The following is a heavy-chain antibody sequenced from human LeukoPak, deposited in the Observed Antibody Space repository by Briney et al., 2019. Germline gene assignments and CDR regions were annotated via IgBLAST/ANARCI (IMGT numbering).Heavy chain of an antibody. V-gene: IGHV4-34*01. D-gene: IGHD3-10*01. CDR3: ASLAAEKPWFYNWFDP. J-gene: IGHJ5*02. CDR2: INHSGST. CDR1: GGSFSGYY. Sequence: TPSETLSLTCAVYGGSFSGYYWSWIRQPPGKGLEWIGEINHSGSTNYNPSLKSRVTISVDTSKNQFSLKLSSVTAADTAVYYCASLAAEKPWFYNWFDPWGQGTLVTVSS.